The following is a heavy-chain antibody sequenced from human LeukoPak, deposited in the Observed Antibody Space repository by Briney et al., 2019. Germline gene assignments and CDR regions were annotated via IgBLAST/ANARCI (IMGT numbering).Heavy chain of an antibody. J-gene: IGHJ4*02. D-gene: IGHD2-21*02. CDR2: IYYSGSS. CDR3: ARYFCGGDCYSGYFDY. CDR1: GGSISSYY. Sequence: SETLSLTCTVSGGSISSYYWSWIRQPPGKGLEWIGYIYYSGSSNYNPSLKSRVTISVDTSKNQFSLKLNFVTAADTAVYYCARYFCGGDCYSGYFDYWGQGTLVTVSS. V-gene: IGHV4-59*08.